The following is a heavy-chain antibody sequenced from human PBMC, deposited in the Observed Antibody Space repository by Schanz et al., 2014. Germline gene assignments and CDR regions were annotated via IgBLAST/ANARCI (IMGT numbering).Heavy chain of an antibody. V-gene: IGHV3-23*04. J-gene: IGHJ6*02. CDR2: LSGSGGST. CDR3: AKGMGYCSGGTCCDCYYYGLDV. D-gene: IGHD2-15*01. Sequence: VQLVESGGGVVQPGGSLRLSCEASGFDFNSYSMNWVRQVPGKGLEWVSALSGSGGSTYYADSMKGRFAISRDNSKNTLYLQMNSLRAEDTAVYYCAKGMGYCSGGTCCDCYYYGLDVWGQGTTVTVSS. CDR1: GFDFNSYS.